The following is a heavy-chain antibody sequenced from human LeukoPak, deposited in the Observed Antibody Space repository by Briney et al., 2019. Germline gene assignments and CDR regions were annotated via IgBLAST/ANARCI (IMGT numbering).Heavy chain of an antibody. Sequence: GGSLRLSCAASGFTFSTSWMHWVRQAPGKGLVWVSRINFDETITTYADSVKGRFTISRDNAKNTLYLQMNSLRADDTALYYCVKFQGSSWLDAHFDSWGQGILVTVSS. V-gene: IGHV3-74*01. CDR2: INFDETIT. CDR1: GFTFSTSW. D-gene: IGHD6-13*01. J-gene: IGHJ4*02. CDR3: VKFQGSSWLDAHFDS.